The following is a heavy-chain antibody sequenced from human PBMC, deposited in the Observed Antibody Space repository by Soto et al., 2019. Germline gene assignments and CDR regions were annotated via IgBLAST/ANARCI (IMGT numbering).Heavy chain of an antibody. J-gene: IGHJ5*02. Sequence: GDSLKISCKGSGYSFSTYWIGWVRQMPGQGLESMGIIYPGDSDTKYSPSFQGQVTISVDRSISTAYLQWTTLKTSDTAMYYCARQVFGSPNWFDPWGQGTLVTVSS. CDR1: GYSFSTYW. D-gene: IGHD1-26*01. CDR2: IYPGDSDT. V-gene: IGHV5-51*01. CDR3: ARQVFGSPNWFDP.